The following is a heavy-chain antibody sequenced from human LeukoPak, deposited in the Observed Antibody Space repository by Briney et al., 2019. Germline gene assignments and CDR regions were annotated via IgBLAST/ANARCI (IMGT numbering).Heavy chain of an antibody. V-gene: IGHV1-18*01. CDR3: ARDRHIAAAVYYYYMDV. CDR2: INAYNGNT. Sequence: ASVKVSCRASGYTFTSYIISWVRQAPGQGLEWMGWINAYNGNTDYAQRVQGRVTMTTDTSTSTAYMELRSLRSDDTAVYYCARDRHIAAAVYYYYMDVWGKGTPVTVSS. CDR1: GYTFTSYI. D-gene: IGHD6-13*01. J-gene: IGHJ6*03.